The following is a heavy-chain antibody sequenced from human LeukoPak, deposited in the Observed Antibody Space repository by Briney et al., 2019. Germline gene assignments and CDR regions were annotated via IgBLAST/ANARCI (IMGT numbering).Heavy chain of an antibody. CDR2: ISGSGGST. J-gene: IGHJ4*02. V-gene: IGHV3-23*01. CDR3: AKAREDYGDSVHDY. CDR1: GFTFSSYA. D-gene: IGHD4-17*01. Sequence: GGSLRLSCAASGFTFSSYAMSWVRQAPGKGLEWVSAISGSGGSTYYADSAKGRFTISRDNSKNTLYLQMKSLRAEDTAVYYCAKAREDYGDSVHDYWGQGTLVTVSS.